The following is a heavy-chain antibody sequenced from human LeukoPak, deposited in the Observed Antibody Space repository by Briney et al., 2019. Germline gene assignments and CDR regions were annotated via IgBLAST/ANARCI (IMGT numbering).Heavy chain of an antibody. V-gene: IGHV4-59*01. Sequence: SETLSPTCTVSGGSISSYYWSWIRQPPGKGLEWIGYIYYSGSTNYNPSLKSRVTISVDTSKKQFSLILSSVTAADTAVYYCARTNGYYYYGMDVWGQGTTVTVSS. CDR1: GGSISSYY. CDR3: ARTNGYYYYGMDV. J-gene: IGHJ6*02. D-gene: IGHD2-8*01. CDR2: IYYSGST.